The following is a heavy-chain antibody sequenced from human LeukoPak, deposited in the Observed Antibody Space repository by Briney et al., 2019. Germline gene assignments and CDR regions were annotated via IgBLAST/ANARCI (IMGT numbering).Heavy chain of an antibody. D-gene: IGHD3-3*01. J-gene: IGHJ4*02. CDR2: INHSGST. CDR1: GGSFSGYS. V-gene: IGHV4-34*01. Sequence: PSETLSLTCAVYGGSFSGYSWSWIRQPPGKGLEWIGEINHSGSTNYNPSLKSRVTISVDKSKNQFSLKLSSVAAADTAVYYCARGLGRITIFGVVTYFDYWGQGTLVTVSS. CDR3: ARGLGRITIFGVVTYFDY.